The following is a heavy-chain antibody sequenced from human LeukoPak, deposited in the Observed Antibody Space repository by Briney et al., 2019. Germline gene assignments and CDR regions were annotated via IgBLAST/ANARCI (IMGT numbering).Heavy chain of an antibody. V-gene: IGHV4-59*08. CDR3: ARHPYYRIAAGYYFDY. J-gene: IGHJ4*02. Sequence: PSETLSLTCTVSGGSISSYYWSWIRHPPGKGLEWIGYIYYSGSTNYNPSLKSRVTISVDTSKNQFSLKLSSVTAADTAVYYCARHPYYRIAAGYYFDYWGQGTLVTVSS. D-gene: IGHD3-10*01. CDR1: GGSISSYY. CDR2: IYYSGST.